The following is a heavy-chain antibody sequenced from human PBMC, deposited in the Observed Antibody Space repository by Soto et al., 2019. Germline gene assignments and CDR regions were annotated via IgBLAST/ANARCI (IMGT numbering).Heavy chain of an antibody. D-gene: IGHD3-10*01. CDR1: GGSISSSRYD. J-gene: IGHJ6*02. V-gene: IGHV4-39*01. Sequence: GTRSLTGTVSGGSISSSRYDGGWIRQAPGKGLEGTVCIYSRGGPYYTPSLKRRVPISVATSKNQFSLKLSSVTAADTAVYYCAKSYSYGSASYSFYSYYYGMDVWGQGTTVTVSS. CDR2: IYSRGGP. CDR3: AKSYSYGSASYSFYSYYYGMDV.